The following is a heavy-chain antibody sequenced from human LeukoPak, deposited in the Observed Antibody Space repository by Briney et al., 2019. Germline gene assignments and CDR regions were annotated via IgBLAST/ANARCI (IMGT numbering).Heavy chain of an antibody. CDR2: IYSGGGT. CDR1: EFSVGSNY. D-gene: IGHD3-10*01. V-gene: IGHV3-66*01. CDR3: PRGLNVRSRAWFGP. Sequence: GGSLRLSCAASEFSVGSNYMTWVRQAPGQGLEWVSLIYSGGGTYYADSVKGRFTISRDNSKNTLYLQMNSLRAEDTAVYYCPRGLNVRSRAWFGPWGQGTLVTVSS. J-gene: IGHJ5*02.